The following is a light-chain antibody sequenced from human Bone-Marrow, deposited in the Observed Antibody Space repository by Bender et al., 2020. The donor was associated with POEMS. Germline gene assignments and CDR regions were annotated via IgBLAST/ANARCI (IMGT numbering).Light chain of an antibody. Sequence: SYELTQPPSVSVSPGQTARITCSGDALPKQYVYWYQQKPGQAPVLVIYKDSERPSGIPERFSGSNSGNTATLTISGTQAMDEADYYCQAWDIRSAHVVFGGGTKLTVL. V-gene: IGLV3-1*01. CDR3: QAWDIRSAHVV. J-gene: IGLJ2*01. CDR2: KDS. CDR1: ALPKQY.